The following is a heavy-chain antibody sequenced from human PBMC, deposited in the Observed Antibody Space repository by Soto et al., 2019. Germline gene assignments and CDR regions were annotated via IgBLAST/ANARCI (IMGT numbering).Heavy chain of an antibody. CDR3: ARDNGEFDP. J-gene: IGHJ5*02. CDR1: GFRFSSYT. V-gene: IGHV3-21*01. D-gene: IGHD3-10*01. CDR2: ISSSSTYI. Sequence: XXSLRLSCRTSGFRFSSYTMRWVRQAPGKGLEWVSSISSSSTYIYYADSVKGRFTFSRDNAKNSLYLQMNSLRAEDTAVYYCARDNGEFDPWGQGTLVTVSS.